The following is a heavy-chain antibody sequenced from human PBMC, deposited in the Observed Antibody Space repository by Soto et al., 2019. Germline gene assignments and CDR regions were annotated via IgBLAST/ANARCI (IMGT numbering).Heavy chain of an antibody. V-gene: IGHV3-23*01. J-gene: IGHJ6*02. CDR1: GFTFSRYA. Sequence: LRLSCAASGFTFSRYAMSWVRQAPGKGLEWVSTVTGGGHTTYNADSVNGRFTISRDNSKNTLYLQMNNLRAEDTAIYYCASSSGDLDVYGMDIWGPGTTVTVSS. CDR2: VTGGGHTT. D-gene: IGHD3-10*01. CDR3: ASSSGDLDVYGMDI.